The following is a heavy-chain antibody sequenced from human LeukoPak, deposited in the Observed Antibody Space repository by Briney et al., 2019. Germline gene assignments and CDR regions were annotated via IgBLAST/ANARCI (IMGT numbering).Heavy chain of an antibody. CDR3: AIGGAAGTLDY. D-gene: IGHD6-13*01. V-gene: IGHV4-39*01. J-gene: IGHJ4*02. CDR2: IYYSGST. CDR1: GGSISSSSFY. Sequence: SETLCLTCTVSGGSISSSSFYWGWIRQPPGKGLEWIGSIYYSGSTYYNPSLKSRVTISVDTSKNQFSLKLSSVTAADTAMYYCAIGGAAGTLDYWGQGTLVTVSS.